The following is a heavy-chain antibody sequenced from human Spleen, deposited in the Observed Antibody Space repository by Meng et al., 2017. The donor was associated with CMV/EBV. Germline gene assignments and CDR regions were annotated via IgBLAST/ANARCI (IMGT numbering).Heavy chain of an antibody. D-gene: IGHD3-3*01. CDR1: GYTFSSYY. V-gene: IGHV1-46*01. CDR3: ARDSGSGYFYYYYPGMDV. Sequence: ASVKVSCKASGYTFSSYYMHWVRQAPGQGLEWMGIMNPGDGRTSHAQKFQGRVTMTRDRSTSTAHMELSSLRSEDTAVYYCARDSGSGYFYYYYPGMDVWGQGTTVTVSS. CDR2: MNPGDGRT. J-gene: IGHJ6*02.